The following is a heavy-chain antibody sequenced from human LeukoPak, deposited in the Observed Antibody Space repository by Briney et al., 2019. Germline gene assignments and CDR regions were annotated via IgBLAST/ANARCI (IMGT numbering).Heavy chain of an antibody. J-gene: IGHJ4*02. CDR2: IYYSGST. D-gene: IGHD3-22*01. Sequence: SWVRQHPGKGLEWIGYIYYSGSTYYNPSLKSRVTISVDTSKNQFSLKLSSVTAADTAVYYCASHISIIVTSFDYWGQGTLVTVSS. V-gene: IGHV4-31*02. CDR3: ASHISIIVTSFDY.